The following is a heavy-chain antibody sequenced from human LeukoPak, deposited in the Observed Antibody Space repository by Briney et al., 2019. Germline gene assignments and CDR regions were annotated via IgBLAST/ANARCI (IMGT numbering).Heavy chain of an antibody. J-gene: IGHJ4*02. Sequence: PGGSLRLSCAASGYTFSRYDMHWVRQAPGKGLEWVAFIRYDGSNKYYADYVKGRFTISRDNSKNTLYLQMNSLRAEDTAVYYCAKDCVLWQQRLDYWGQGTLVTVSS. CDR1: GYTFSRYD. CDR2: IRYDGSNK. D-gene: IGHD6-13*01. CDR3: AKDCVLWQQRLDY. V-gene: IGHV3-30*02.